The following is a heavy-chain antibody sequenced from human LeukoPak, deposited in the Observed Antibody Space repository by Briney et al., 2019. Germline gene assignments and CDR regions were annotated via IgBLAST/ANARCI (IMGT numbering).Heavy chain of an antibody. CDR2: ISGSGGST. D-gene: IGHD4-17*01. CDR1: GFTFDDYA. CDR3: AKDYGDMNY. V-gene: IGHV3-23*01. Sequence: PGRSLRLSCAASGFTFDDYAMSWVRQAPGKGLEWVSAISGSGGSTYYADSVKGRFTISRDNSKNTLYLQMNSLRAEDTAVYYCAKDYGDMNYWGQGTLVTVSS. J-gene: IGHJ4*02.